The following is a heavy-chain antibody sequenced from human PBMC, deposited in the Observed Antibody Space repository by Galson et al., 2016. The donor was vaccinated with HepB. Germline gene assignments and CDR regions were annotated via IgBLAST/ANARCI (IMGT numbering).Heavy chain of an antibody. CDR2: ITGSGGWI. CDR1: GFNFNSYV. D-gene: IGHD2-15*01. Sequence: SLRLSCAASGFNFNSYVMSWVRQAPGTGLEWVSTITGSGGWITYEDSVQGRLITSRDNSKKTLYLQLNSLRAEDTAVYNCAKDGGYCSDATCYYRNSWGQGTLVTVSS. V-gene: IGHV3-23*01. CDR3: AKDGGYCSDATCYYRNS. J-gene: IGHJ4*02.